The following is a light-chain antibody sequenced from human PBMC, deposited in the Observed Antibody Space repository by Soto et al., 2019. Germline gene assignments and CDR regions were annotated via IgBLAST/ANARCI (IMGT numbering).Light chain of an antibody. CDR1: QSVSSSY. J-gene: IGKJ3*01. Sequence: EIVLTQSPGTLSLSPGERATLSCRASQSVSSSYLAWYQQKPGQAPRLLIYGASSRATGIPDRFSGSWYGTDFTLTISRLEPEDFAVYYCQQYGSSPRFTFGPGTKVDIK. V-gene: IGKV3-20*01. CDR2: GAS. CDR3: QQYGSSPRFT.